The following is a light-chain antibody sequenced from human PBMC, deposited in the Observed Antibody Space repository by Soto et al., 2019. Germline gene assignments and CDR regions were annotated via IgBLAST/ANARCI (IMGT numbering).Light chain of an antibody. Sequence: EIVMTQSPATLSVSPGERATLSCRASQSVSSNLAWYQQKPGQAPRLLIYGASTRATDIPARFSGSGSGTEFTLTISSLQSEDFAFYYCQQYNKWPLTFGPGTKVDIK. J-gene: IGKJ3*01. V-gene: IGKV3-15*01. CDR2: GAS. CDR1: QSVSSN. CDR3: QQYNKWPLT.